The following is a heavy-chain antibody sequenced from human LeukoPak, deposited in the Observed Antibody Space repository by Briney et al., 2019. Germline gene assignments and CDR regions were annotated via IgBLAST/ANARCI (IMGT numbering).Heavy chain of an antibody. Sequence: PGGSLRLSCAASGFTFSRYWMHWVRQGPGKGLVWVSRINSDGSSTSYADSGKGRFTIPRDNAKNTLYLQMNSLRAEDTAVYYCARRPEAGTTSDYSYYGMDVWGQGTTVTVSS. V-gene: IGHV3-74*01. D-gene: IGHD1-7*01. CDR3: ARRPEAGTTSDYSYYGMDV. CDR2: INSDGSST. J-gene: IGHJ6*02. CDR1: GFTFSRYW.